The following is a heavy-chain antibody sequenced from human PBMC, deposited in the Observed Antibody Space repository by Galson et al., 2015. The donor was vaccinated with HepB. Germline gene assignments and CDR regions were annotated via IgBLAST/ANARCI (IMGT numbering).Heavy chain of an antibody. CDR2: IYYTGNT. D-gene: IGHD5-12*01. Sequence: SETLSLTCTVSGGSISTYYWTWIRQPPGKGLEWIAYIYYTGNTNYNPSLKSRVTISVDTSKNQFSLKLTSVTAADSAVYYCARGGYSGYDLDYWGQGTLVTVSS. CDR3: ARGGYSGYDLDY. J-gene: IGHJ4*02. CDR1: GGSISTYY. V-gene: IGHV4-59*01.